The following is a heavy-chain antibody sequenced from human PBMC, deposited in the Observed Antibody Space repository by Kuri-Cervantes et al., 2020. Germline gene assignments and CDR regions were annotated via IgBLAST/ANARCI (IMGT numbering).Heavy chain of an antibody. CDR1: GYTLTELS. V-gene: IGHV1-24*01. CDR3: ASRPWSDAFDI. J-gene: IGHJ3*02. D-gene: IGHD1-1*01. CDR2: FDPEDGET. Sequence: ASVKVSCKVSGYTLTELSMHWVRQAPGKGLEWMGGFDPEDGETIYAQKFQGRVTITADESTSTAYMELSSLRSEDTAVYYCASRPWSDAFDIWGQGTMVTVSS.